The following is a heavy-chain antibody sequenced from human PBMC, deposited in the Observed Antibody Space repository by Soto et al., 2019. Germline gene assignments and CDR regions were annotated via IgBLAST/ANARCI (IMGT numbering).Heavy chain of an antibody. D-gene: IGHD2-15*01. J-gene: IGHJ6*02. CDR1: GFTFSDYA. CDR3: AEYFLGAAGCPNFYYYYGMDV. Sequence: GGSLRLSCAASGFTFSDYAMHWVRQAPGKGLEWVAVISFDGSKAYYADSVKGRFTISRDSSKNTLYLQMNSLRIDDTAVYYCAEYFLGAAGCPNFYYYYGMDVWGQGTTVTVSS. V-gene: IGHV3-30*03. CDR2: ISFDGSKA.